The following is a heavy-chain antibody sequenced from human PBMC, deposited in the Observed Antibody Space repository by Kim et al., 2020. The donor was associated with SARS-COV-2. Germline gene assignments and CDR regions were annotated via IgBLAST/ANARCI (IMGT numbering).Heavy chain of an antibody. J-gene: IGHJ5*02. V-gene: IGHV1-3*01. D-gene: IGHD2-2*01. Sequence: KYSPKFQGIVTITRDTAASTAYMELSSLRSEDTAVYYCAREQYQLLGIDPWGQGTLVTVSS. CDR3: AREQYQLLGIDP.